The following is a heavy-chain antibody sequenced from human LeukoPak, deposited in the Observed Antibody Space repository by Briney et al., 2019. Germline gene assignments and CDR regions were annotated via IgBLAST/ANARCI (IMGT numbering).Heavy chain of an antibody. Sequence: GGSLRLSCAASGFTFTNYWMHWVREAPGMGLVWVSRLPPDELGIIYADSVKGRFTVSRDNAKNTVYLQMNNLRVDDTAMYYCVGTIASRGSEYWGQGALVTVSS. CDR1: GFTFTNYW. J-gene: IGHJ4*02. CDR3: VGTIASRGSEY. CDR2: LPPDELGI. V-gene: IGHV3-74*01. D-gene: IGHD6-6*01.